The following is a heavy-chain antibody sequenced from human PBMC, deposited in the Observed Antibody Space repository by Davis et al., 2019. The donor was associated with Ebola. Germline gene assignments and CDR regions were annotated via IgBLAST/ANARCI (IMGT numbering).Heavy chain of an antibody. CDR3: ARRPTDYYGSGSYTHIFDY. Sequence: SVKVSCKASGYTFTSYYMHWVRQAPGQGLEWMGRIIPILGTANYAQKFQGRVTITADKSTSTAYMELSSLRSDDTAVYYCARRPTDYYGSGSYTHIFDYWGQGTLVTVSS. D-gene: IGHD3-10*01. J-gene: IGHJ4*02. CDR2: IIPILGTA. CDR1: GYTFTSYY. V-gene: IGHV1-69*08.